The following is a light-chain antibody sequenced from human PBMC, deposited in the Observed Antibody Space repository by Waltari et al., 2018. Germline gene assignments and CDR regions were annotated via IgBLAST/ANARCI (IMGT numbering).Light chain of an antibody. J-gene: IGKJ1*01. V-gene: IGKV2-29*02. CDR2: EVS. Sequence: IVMTPTTPPLSVTPGPPASIPCKASQCLLYSDGRTYLFWYVPKPGQSPHLLIYEVSSRFSGVPERFSGSGSGTDFTLKISRVEAEDVGFYYCMQGLQSPPTFGQGTEVEMK. CDR1: QCLLYSDGRTY. CDR3: MQGLQSPPT.